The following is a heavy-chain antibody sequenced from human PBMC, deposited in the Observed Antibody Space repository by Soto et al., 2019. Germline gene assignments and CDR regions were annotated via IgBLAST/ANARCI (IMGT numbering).Heavy chain of an antibody. CDR2: IFSSGST. CDR1: GGSINTFY. D-gene: IGHD3-22*01. Sequence: PSETLSLTCTVSGGSINTFYWRWVRQPAGKGLEWIGRIFSSGSTNYNPSLKSRVTISVDTSKNQFSLKLSYVTAADTAVYYCARAADYYDSSAPFDPWGQGTLVTVSS. V-gene: IGHV4-4*07. J-gene: IGHJ5*02. CDR3: ARAADYYDSSAPFDP.